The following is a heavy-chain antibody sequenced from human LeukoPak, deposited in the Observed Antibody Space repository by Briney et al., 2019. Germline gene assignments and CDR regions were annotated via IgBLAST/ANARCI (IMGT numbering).Heavy chain of an antibody. CDR2: ISGTGGAT. Sequence: GGSLRLSCVASGFSFGNYAMSWVRQAPGKGLQWVSQISGTGGATWYAGFARDRFTISRDNSKKALYLQMSGLRVEDTAMYYCVKDPRDTYGTNWFVSWGQGTLLIVSS. V-gene: IGHV3-23*01. J-gene: IGHJ5*01. D-gene: IGHD2-21*01. CDR3: VKDPRDTYGTNWFVS. CDR1: GFSFGNYA.